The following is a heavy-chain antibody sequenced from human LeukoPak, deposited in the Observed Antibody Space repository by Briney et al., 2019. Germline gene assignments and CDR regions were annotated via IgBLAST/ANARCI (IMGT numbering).Heavy chain of an antibody. J-gene: IGHJ6*02. CDR3: AKDFMKHYYYGMDV. CDR2: INNDGSST. CDR1: GFTFSNYY. Sequence: AGGSLRLSCAASGFTFSNYYMYWVRQAPGKGLVWVSRINNDGSSTTYADSVKGRFTISRDNAKNTLYLQMNSLRAEDTAVYYCAKDFMKHYYYGMDVWGQGTTVTVSS. V-gene: IGHV3-74*03. D-gene: IGHD3-16*01.